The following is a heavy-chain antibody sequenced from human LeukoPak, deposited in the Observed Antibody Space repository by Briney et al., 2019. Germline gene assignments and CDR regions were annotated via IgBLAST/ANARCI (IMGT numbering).Heavy chain of an antibody. CDR3: ARHVVVGGSYYATEFYFDY. CDR1: GGSISSSSYY. J-gene: IGHJ4*02. D-gene: IGHD1-26*01. Sequence: PSETLSLTCTVSGGSISSSSYYWGWIRQPPGKGLEWIGSIYYSGSTYYNPSLKSRVTISVDTSKNQFSLKLSSVTAADTAVYYCARHVVVGGSYYATEFYFDYWGQGTLVTVSS. V-gene: IGHV4-39*01. CDR2: IYYSGST.